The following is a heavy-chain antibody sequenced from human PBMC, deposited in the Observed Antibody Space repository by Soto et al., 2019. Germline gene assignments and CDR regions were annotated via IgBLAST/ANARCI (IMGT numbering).Heavy chain of an antibody. J-gene: IGHJ4*02. Sequence: GSLRLSCAASGFTFSSYSMNWVRQAPGKGLEWVSAISGSGGSTYYADSVKGRFTISRDNSKNTLYLQMNSLRAEDTAVYYCAKFGVLTMIVVAPEWGQGTLVTVSS. CDR2: ISGSGGST. D-gene: IGHD3-22*01. CDR3: AKFGVLTMIVVAPE. CDR1: GFTFSSYS. V-gene: IGHV3-23*01.